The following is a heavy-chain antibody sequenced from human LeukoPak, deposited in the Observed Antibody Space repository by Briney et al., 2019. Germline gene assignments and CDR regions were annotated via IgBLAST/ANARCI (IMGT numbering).Heavy chain of an antibody. D-gene: IGHD3-10*01. Sequence: QTGGSLRLSCAASGFTVSSNYMSWVRQAPGKGLEWVSVIYSGGRSYYADSVKGRFTFSRDNSKNSLYLQMNSLRAEDTAVYYCARAVNYYGSGSSDYWGQGTLVTVSS. V-gene: IGHV3-66*01. J-gene: IGHJ4*02. CDR3: ARAVNYYGSGSSDY. CDR2: IYSGGRS. CDR1: GFTVSSNY.